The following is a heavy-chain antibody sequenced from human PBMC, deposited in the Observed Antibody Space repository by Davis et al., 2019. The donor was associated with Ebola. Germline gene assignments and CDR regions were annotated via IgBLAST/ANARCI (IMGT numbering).Heavy chain of an antibody. CDR1: GFTFSDYY. CDR2: ISSSSSYT. V-gene: IGHV3-11*06. CDR3: ARDTGELLFVGMDV. Sequence: GESLKISCAASGFTFSDYYMSWIRQAPGKGLEWVSYISSSSSYTNYADSVKGRFTISRDNAKNSLYLQMNSLRAEDTAVYYCARDTGELLFVGMDVWGQGTTVTVSS. D-gene: IGHD2-2*01. J-gene: IGHJ6*02.